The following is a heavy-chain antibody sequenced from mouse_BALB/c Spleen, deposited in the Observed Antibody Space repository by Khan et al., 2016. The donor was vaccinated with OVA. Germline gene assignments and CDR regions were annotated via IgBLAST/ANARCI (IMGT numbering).Heavy chain of an antibody. CDR3: ARGYDFFAY. V-gene: IGHV1-26*01. CDR1: GYSFTLYY. CDR2: VNPNTGGS. D-gene: IGHD2-14*01. J-gene: IGHJ3*01. Sequence: IQLVQSGPDLVKPGASVKISCKASGYSFTLYYMTWVKQSHGKSLEWIGRVNPNTGGSNYNQEFKGKATLTVDKSSNTAYMELHSLTSEDSAVYSCARGYDFFAYWGQGTLVTVSA.